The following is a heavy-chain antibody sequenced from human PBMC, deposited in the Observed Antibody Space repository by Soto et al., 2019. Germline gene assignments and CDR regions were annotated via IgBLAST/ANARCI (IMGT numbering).Heavy chain of an antibody. Sequence: QVQLVESGGGVVLPGRSLRLSCAASGFAFSNYGMHWVRQAPGKGMDWVAAISYDGSNEYYADSVKGRFTISRDNSKNMLYLQMNSLRAEDTAVYYCAKDLILYRIAATNSWNDWGQGALATVSS. J-gene: IGHJ4*02. CDR3: AKDLILYRIAATNSWND. CDR2: ISYDGSNE. V-gene: IGHV3-30*18. D-gene: IGHD6-25*01. CDR1: GFAFSNYG.